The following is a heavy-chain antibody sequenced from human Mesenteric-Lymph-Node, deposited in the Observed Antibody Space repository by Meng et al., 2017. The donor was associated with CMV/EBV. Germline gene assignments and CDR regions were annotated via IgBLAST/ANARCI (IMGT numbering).Heavy chain of an antibody. CDR1: GFPFSSYG. D-gene: IGHD3-9*01. CDR3: ARNSGYFDWLLRDPLGY. J-gene: IGHJ4*02. V-gene: IGHV3-30-3*01. CDR2: ISHDGANK. Sequence: LKILCAASGFPFSSYGMYWVRQAPGKGLERVSIISHDGANKYYAGSVKGRFTISRDNSKNTLYLQMNDQRAEDTAVYYCARNSGYFDWLLRDPLGYWGQGTLVTVSS.